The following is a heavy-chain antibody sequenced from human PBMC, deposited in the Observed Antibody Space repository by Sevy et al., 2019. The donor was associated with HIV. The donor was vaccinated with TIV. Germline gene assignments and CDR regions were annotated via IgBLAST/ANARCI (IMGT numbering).Heavy chain of an antibody. CDR3: AKDSYTRLGELSVGYFDY. V-gene: IGHV3-23*01. D-gene: IGHD3-16*02. CDR1: GFTFSSYA. J-gene: IGHJ4*02. CDR2: ISGSGGST. Sequence: GGSLRLSCAASGFTFSSYAMSWVRQAPGKGLEWVSAISGSGGSTYYADSVKGRFTISRDNSKNTLYLQMNSLRAEDTAVYYCAKDSYTRLGELSVGYFDYWGQGTLVTVSS.